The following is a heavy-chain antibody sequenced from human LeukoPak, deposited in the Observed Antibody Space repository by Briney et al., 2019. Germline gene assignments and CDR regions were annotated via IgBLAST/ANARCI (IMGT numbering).Heavy chain of an antibody. J-gene: IGHJ4*02. CDR2: ISYDGSNK. CDR3: PRKYDASGYFDY. Sequence: GGSLRLSCAASGFTFSSYGMHWVRQAPGKGLEWVAVISYDGSNKYYADSVKGRFTISRDNSKNTLYLQMNSLRAEDTAVYYCPRKYDASGYFDYWGRGTLVTVSS. CDR1: GFTFSSYG. D-gene: IGHD3-22*01. V-gene: IGHV3-30*03.